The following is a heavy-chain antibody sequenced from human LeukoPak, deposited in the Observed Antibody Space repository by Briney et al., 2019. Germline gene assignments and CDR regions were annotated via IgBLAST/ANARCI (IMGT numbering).Heavy chain of an antibody. Sequence: PGGSLRLSCAASGFTFSSYGMHWVRQAPGKGLEWVAVIRYDGSNKYYADSVKGRFTISRDNSKNTLYLQMNSLRAEDTAVYYCARGYYDSSGYYYKSAEYFQHWGQGTLVTVSS. CDR3: ARGYYDSSGYYYKSAEYFQH. CDR2: IRYDGSNK. CDR1: GFTFSSYG. V-gene: IGHV3-33*01. D-gene: IGHD3-22*01. J-gene: IGHJ1*01.